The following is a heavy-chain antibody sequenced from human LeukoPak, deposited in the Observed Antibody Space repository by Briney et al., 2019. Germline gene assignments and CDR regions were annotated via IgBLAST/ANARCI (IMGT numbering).Heavy chain of an antibody. D-gene: IGHD2-2*01. Sequence: VASVKVSCKASGYTFTSYDINWVRQATGQGLEWMGWMNPNSGNTGYAQKFQGRVTMTRNTSISTAYMELSSLRSEDTAVYYCARALVVGDATRKYYYYMDVWGKGTTVTVSS. CDR2: MNPNSGNT. CDR1: GYTFTSYD. V-gene: IGHV1-8*01. CDR3: ARALVVGDATRKYYYYMDV. J-gene: IGHJ6*03.